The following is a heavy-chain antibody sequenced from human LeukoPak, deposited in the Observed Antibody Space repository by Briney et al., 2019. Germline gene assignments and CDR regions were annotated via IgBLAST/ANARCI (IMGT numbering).Heavy chain of an antibody. CDR1: GGSISSSNW. J-gene: IGHJ6*02. CDR2: IYHSGST. CDR3: ARTNWAPYSTSDLKYGMDV. V-gene: IGHV4-4*02. D-gene: IGHD7-27*01. Sequence: SGTLSLTCAVSGGSISSSNWWGWVRQPPGKGLGWIGEIYHSGSTNYNLCLKRRVTIQVEKSKNQFSLKQRPVTGADTAVYYCARTNWAPYSTSDLKYGMDVWGQGTTVTVSS.